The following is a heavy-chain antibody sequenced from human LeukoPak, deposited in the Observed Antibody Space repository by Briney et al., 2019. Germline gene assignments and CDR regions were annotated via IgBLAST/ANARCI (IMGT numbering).Heavy chain of an antibody. CDR3: ARGHSSSWFRY. V-gene: IGHV1-69*04. CDR2: IIPILGIA. CDR1: GGTFSSYA. J-gene: IGHJ4*02. D-gene: IGHD6-13*01. Sequence: SVKVSCKASGGTFSSYAISWVRQAPGQGLEWMGRIIPILGIANYAQKFQGRVTITADKSTGTAYMELSSLRSEDTAVYYCARGHSSSWFRYWGQGTLVTVSS.